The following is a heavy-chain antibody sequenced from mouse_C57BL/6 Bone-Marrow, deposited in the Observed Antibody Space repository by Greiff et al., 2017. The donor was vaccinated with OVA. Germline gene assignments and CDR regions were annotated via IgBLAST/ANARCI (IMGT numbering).Heavy chain of an antibody. CDR1: GFTFSSYA. CDR2: ISSGGDCS. CDR3: TSVRGYYDYEADYFDY. J-gene: IGHJ2*01. V-gene: IGHV5-9-1*02. D-gene: IGHD2-4*01. Sequence: EVMLVESGAGLVKPGGSLKLSCAASGFTFSSYAMSWVRQTPEKRLEWVAYISSGGDCSYYADTVKGRFTISRDNARNTLYMQMSSLKSENTAIYSCTSVRGYYDYEADYFDYWGRGTALTVSA.